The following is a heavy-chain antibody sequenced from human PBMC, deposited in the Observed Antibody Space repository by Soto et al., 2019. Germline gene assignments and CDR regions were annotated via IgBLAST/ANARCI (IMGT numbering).Heavy chain of an antibody. CDR3: ARDHRYALDI. V-gene: IGHV3-48*03. Sequence: GGSLRLSCAASGFTFNSYEMTWVRQAPGKGLEWISYISDSGHTIHYADSVKGRFTISRDSADNSLYLQMDSLRAEDTAVYYCARDHRYALDIWGQGTRVTVSS. J-gene: IGHJ3*02. CDR2: ISDSGHTI. CDR1: GFTFNSYE.